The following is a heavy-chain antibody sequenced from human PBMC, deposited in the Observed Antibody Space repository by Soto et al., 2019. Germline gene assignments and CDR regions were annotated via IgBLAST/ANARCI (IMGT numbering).Heavy chain of an antibody. V-gene: IGHV3-23*01. CDR2: ISGSGGST. D-gene: IGHD6-13*01. CDR1: GFTFSSYA. CDR3: ASSLSTAGYYSYGMNV. Sequence: VGSLRLSCAASGFTFSSYAMSCVRQSPGKWLEWVSAISGSGGSTYYADSVKGRFTISRDNSKNTLYLQMRSLRAEDTAVYYCASSLSTAGYYSYGMNVWGQGTTVTVSS. J-gene: IGHJ6*01.